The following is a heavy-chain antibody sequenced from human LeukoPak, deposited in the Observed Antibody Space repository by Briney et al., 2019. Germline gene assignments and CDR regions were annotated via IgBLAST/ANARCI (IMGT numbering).Heavy chain of an antibody. D-gene: IGHD3-10*01. V-gene: IGHV3-7*01. CDR2: IKQDGSEK. CDR1: GFTLSSYW. CDR3: ARLLPPYYGSGSYGVDY. Sequence: PGGSLRLSCAASGFTLSSYWMSWVRQAPGKGLEWVANIKQDGSEKYYVDSVKGRFTISRDNAKNSLYLQMNSLRAEDTAVYYCARLLPPYYGSGSYGVDYWGQGTLVTVSS. J-gene: IGHJ4*02.